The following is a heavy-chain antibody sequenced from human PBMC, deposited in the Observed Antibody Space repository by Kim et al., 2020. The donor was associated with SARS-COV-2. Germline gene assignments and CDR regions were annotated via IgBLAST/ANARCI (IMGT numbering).Heavy chain of an antibody. CDR1: GFTFSSYA. CDR2: ISYDGSNK. Sequence: GGSLRLSCAASGFTFSSYAMHWVRQAPGKGLEWVAVISYDGSNKYSADSVKGRFTISRDNSKNTLYLQMNSLRAEDTAVYYCARVKGGSYFNAFDIWGQGTMVTVSS. D-gene: IGHD1-26*01. V-gene: IGHV3-30*04. CDR3: ARVKGGSYFNAFDI. J-gene: IGHJ3*02.